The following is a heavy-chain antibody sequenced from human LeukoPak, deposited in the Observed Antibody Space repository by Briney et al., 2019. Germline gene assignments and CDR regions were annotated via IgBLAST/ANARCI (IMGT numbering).Heavy chain of an antibody. J-gene: IGHJ6*02. V-gene: IGHV3-21*01. CDR1: GFTFSSYS. D-gene: IGHD5-18*01. Sequence: GGSLRLSCTASGFTFSSYSMNWVRQAPGKGLEWVSSISSSSSYIYYADSVKGRFTISRDNAKNSLYLQMNSLRAEDTAVYYCAREIQSYYYYGMEVWGQGTTVTVSS. CDR3: AREIQSYYYYGMEV. CDR2: ISSSSSYI.